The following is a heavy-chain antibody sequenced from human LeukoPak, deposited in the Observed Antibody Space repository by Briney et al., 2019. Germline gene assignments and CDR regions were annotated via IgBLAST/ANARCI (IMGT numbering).Heavy chain of an antibody. CDR3: AGEQNAFDM. CDR2: ISYDGSSK. Sequence: GGSLGPSCAASGFTFSNYAMHWVRQAPGKGLEWVAFISYDGSSKCYADSVKGRFTISRDNSKNTLYLQMNSLRAEDTAVYYCAGEQNAFDMWGQGTMVTVSS. CDR1: GFTFSNYA. V-gene: IGHV3-30*04. J-gene: IGHJ3*02.